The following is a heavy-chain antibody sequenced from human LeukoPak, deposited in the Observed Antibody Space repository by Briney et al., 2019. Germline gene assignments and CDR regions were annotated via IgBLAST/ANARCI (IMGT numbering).Heavy chain of an antibody. V-gene: IGHV1-3*01. D-gene: IGHD3-10*01. Sequence: GASVKVSCKASGYTFTSYGVHWVRQAPGQRLEWMGWINAGNGNTDYSQKFQGRVTITRDTSASTAYMEVSSLRSEDTAVYYCARLHPGIGYYYGVDVWGQGTTVTVSS. J-gene: IGHJ6*02. CDR3: ARLHPGIGYYYGVDV. CDR1: GYTFTSYG. CDR2: INAGNGNT.